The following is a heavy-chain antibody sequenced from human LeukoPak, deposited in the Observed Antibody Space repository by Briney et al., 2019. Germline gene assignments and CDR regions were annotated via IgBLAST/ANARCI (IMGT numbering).Heavy chain of an antibody. CDR2: INPNSGGT. CDR3: ARDLSFIGYYFDY. Sequence: ASVKVSCKSSGYTFTGYYMHWVRQAPGQGLAWMGWINPNSGGTNYAQKFQGRVTMTRDTSISTAYMELSRLRSDDTAVYYCARDLSFIGYYFDYWGQGTLVTVSS. J-gene: IGHJ4*02. D-gene: IGHD2-15*01. V-gene: IGHV1-2*02. CDR1: GYTFTGYY.